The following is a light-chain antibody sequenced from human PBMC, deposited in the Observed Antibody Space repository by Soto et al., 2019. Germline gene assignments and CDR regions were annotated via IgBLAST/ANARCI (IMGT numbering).Light chain of an antibody. CDR1: QTISSW. CDR3: QQSYRTLT. J-gene: IGKJ4*01. Sequence: DIQMTQSPSTLSASVGDRVTITCRASQTISSWLAWYQQKPGKAPKLLIYAASSLQSGVPSRFSGSGSGTDFTLTISSLQPEDFATYYCQQSYRTLTFGGGTKVDIK. CDR2: AAS. V-gene: IGKV1-39*01.